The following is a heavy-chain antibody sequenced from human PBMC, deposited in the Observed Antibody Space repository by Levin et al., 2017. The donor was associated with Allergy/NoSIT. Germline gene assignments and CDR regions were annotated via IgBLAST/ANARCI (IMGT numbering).Heavy chain of an antibody. J-gene: IGHJ6*03. CDR2: ISSSSSTI. V-gene: IGHV3-48*01. CDR3: ARLYHCSSTSCYVRYDYYYMDV. Sequence: GGSLRLSCAASGFTFSSYSMNWVRQAPGKGLEWVSYISSSSSTIYYADSVKGRFTISRDNATNSLYLQMNSLRAEDTAVYYCARLYHCSSTSCYVRYDYYYMDVWGKGTTVTVSS. CDR1: GFTFSSYS. D-gene: IGHD2-2*01.